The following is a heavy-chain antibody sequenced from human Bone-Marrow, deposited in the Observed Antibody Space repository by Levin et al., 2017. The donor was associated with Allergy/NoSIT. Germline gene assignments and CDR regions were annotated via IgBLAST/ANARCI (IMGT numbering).Heavy chain of an antibody. D-gene: IGHD6-13*01. CDR1: GVSINNGY. CDR3: ARSRYSSGWYYFDH. CDR2: FFFGGSA. J-gene: IGHJ4*02. Sequence: TASETLSLTCAVSGVSINNGYWSWIRQSPGKGLEWIGYFFFGGSAKYHPSLTSRVTISLDTSKNQVSLNLTSVTVADSAVYYCARSRYSSGWYYFDHWGQGFLVAVSS. V-gene: IGHV4-59*01.